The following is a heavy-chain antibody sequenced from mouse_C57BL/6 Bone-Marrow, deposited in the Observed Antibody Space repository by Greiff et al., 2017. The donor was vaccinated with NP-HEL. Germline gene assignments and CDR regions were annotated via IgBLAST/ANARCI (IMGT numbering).Heavy chain of an antibody. J-gene: IGHJ4*01. CDR2: IDPANGNT. Sequence: VQLQQSVAELVRPGASVKLSCTASGFTFTNTYMHWVKQRPEQGLEWIGMIDPANGNTNYAPKFKGKATITADTSSNTAYLQLSSLTSEDTAIYYWARGGRDYAMDYWGQGTSVTVSS. D-gene: IGHD3-3*01. CDR1: GFTFTNTY. V-gene: IGHV14-3*01. CDR3: ARGGRDYAMDY.